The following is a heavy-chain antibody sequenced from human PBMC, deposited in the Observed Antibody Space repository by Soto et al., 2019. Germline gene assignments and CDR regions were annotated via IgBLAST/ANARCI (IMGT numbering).Heavy chain of an antibody. CDR2: ISAYNGNT. V-gene: IGHV1-18*01. J-gene: IGHJ4*02. CDR1: GYTFTNYG. Sequence: ASVKVSCKASGYTFTNYGISWVRQAPGQGLEWMGWISAYNGNTNYAQKLQGRVTMTTDTSTSTAYMELRSLRSDDTAVYYCASGPSAGYIYGSNWGFLAYWGQGTLVTVSS. CDR3: ASGPSAGYIYGSNWGFLAY. D-gene: IGHD5-18*01.